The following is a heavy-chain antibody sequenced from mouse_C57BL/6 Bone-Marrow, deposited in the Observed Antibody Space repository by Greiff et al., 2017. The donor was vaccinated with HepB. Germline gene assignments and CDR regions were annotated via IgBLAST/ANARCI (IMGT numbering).Heavy chain of an antibody. CDR2: ILPGSGST. CDR3: AREIYYYGSSLFSFAY. V-gene: IGHV1-9*01. D-gene: IGHD1-1*01. CDR1: GYTFTGYW. J-gene: IGHJ3*01. Sequence: QVQLQQSGAELMKPGASVKLSCKATGYTFTGYWIEWVKQRPGHGLEWIGEILPGSGSTNYNEKFKGKATFTADTSSNTAYMQLSSLTTEDSAIYYCAREIYYYGSSLFSFAYWGQGTLVTVSA.